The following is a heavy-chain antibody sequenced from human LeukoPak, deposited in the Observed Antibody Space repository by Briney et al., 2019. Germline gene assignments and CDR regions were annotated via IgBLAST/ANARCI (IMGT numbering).Heavy chain of an antibody. CDR2: ISWNSGSI. CDR3: AKGDSSGYYKGLIDY. CDR1: GFTFDDYG. D-gene: IGHD3-22*01. J-gene: IGHJ4*02. Sequence: GGSLRLSCAASGFTFDDYGMSWVRQAPGKGLEWVSGISWNSGSIGYADSVKGRFTISRDNAKNSLYLQMNSLRAEDTALYYCAKGDSSGYYKGLIDYWGQGTLVTVSS. V-gene: IGHV3-9*01.